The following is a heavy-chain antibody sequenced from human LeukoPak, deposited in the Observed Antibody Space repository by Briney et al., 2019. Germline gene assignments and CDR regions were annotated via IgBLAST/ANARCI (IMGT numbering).Heavy chain of an antibody. V-gene: IGHV1-2*02. D-gene: IGHD5-18*01. Sequence: GASVKVSCKASGYTFTGYYMHWVRQAPGQGLEWMGWINPNSGGTNYAQKFQGRVTMTRDTSISTAYMDLTRLRSDDTAVYYCARWVSGYGFGYDYWGQGTLVTVSS. CDR2: INPNSGGT. CDR3: ARWVSGYGFGYDY. J-gene: IGHJ4*02. CDR1: GYTFTGYY.